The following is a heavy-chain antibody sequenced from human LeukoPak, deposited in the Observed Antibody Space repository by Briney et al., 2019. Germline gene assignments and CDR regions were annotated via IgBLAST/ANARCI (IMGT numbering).Heavy chain of an antibody. Sequence: SETLSLTCTVSGGSISSYYWSWIRQPPGKGLEWIGYIYTSGSTNYNPSLKSRVTISVDTSKNQFSLKLSSVTAADTDVYYCARLGGTYYDFWSGDWFDPWGQGTLVTVSS. J-gene: IGHJ5*02. CDR1: GGSISSYY. D-gene: IGHD3-3*01. CDR3: ARLGGTYYDFWSGDWFDP. V-gene: IGHV4-4*09. CDR2: IYTSGST.